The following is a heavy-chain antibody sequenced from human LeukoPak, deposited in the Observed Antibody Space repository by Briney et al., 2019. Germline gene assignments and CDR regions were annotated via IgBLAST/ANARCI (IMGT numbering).Heavy chain of an antibody. J-gene: IGHJ6*02. Sequence: PGGSLRLSCAASGFTFSSYWMSWVRQAPGKGLEWVAVISYDGSNKYYADSVKGRFTISRDNSKNTLYLQMNSLRAEDTAVYYCAKQAWDCSSTSCRKEGYYYYGMDVWGQGTTVTVSS. V-gene: IGHV3-30*18. D-gene: IGHD2-2*01. CDR2: ISYDGSNK. CDR1: GFTFSSYW. CDR3: AKQAWDCSSTSCRKEGYYYYGMDV.